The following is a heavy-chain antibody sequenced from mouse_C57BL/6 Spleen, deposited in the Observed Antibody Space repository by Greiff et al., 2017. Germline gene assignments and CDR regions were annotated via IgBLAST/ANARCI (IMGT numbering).Heavy chain of an antibody. CDR2: IHPNSGST. V-gene: IGHV1-64*01. Sequence: VQLQQPGAELVKPGASVKLSCKASGYTFTSYWMHWVKQRPGQGLEWIGMIHPNSGSTNYNEKFKSKATLTVDKSSSTAYMQLSSLTSEDSAIYYCASRNYYDGDYWGQGTTLTVSS. CDR3: ASRNYYDGDY. CDR1: GYTFTSYW. J-gene: IGHJ2*01. D-gene: IGHD1-1*01.